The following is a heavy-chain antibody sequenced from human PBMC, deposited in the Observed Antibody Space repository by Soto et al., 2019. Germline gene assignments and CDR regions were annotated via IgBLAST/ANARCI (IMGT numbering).Heavy chain of an antibody. CDR1: GFTFSSYA. CDR3: AKDTPKDDYSNYGDFDY. D-gene: IGHD4-4*01. CDR2: ISGSGGST. J-gene: IGHJ4*02. V-gene: IGHV3-23*01. Sequence: GGSLRLSCAASGFTFSSYAMSWVRQAPGKGLEWVSAISGSGGSTYYADSVKGRFTISRDNSKNTLYLQMNSLRAEDTAVYYCAKDTPKDDYSNYGDFDYWGQGTLVTVSS.